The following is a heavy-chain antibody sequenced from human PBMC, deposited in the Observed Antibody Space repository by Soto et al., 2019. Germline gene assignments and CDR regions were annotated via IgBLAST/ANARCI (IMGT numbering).Heavy chain of an antibody. CDR3: ARNAYCSGGSCYSFIEGGFDY. CDR1: GGSISSYY. V-gene: IGHV4-59*01. D-gene: IGHD2-15*01. Sequence: SETLSLTCTVSGGSISSYYWSWIRQPPGKGLEWIGYIYYSGSTNYNPSLKSRVTISVDTSKNQFSLKLSSVTAADTAVYYCARNAYCSGGSCYSFIEGGFDYWGQGTLVTVSS. J-gene: IGHJ4*02. CDR2: IYYSGST.